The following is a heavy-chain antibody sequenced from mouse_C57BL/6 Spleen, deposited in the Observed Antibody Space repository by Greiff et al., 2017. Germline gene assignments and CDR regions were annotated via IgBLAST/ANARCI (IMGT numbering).Heavy chain of an antibody. D-gene: IGHD2-1*01. CDR3: TRAYGNYRYFDV. J-gene: IGHJ1*03. CDR1: GYTFTDYE. V-gene: IGHV1-15*01. Sequence: VKLVESGAELVRPGASVTLSCKASGYTFTDYEMHWVKQTPVHGLEWIGAIDPETGGTAYNQKFKGKAILTADKSSSTAYMELRSLTSEDSAVYYCTRAYGNYRYFDVWGTGTTVTVSS. CDR2: IDPETGGT.